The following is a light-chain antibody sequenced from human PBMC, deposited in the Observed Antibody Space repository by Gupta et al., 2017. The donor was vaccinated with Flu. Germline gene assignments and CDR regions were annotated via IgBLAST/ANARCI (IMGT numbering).Light chain of an antibody. J-gene: IGKJ1*01. V-gene: IGKV3-15*01. CDR3: QQYNDWPRT. CDR1: QSVGSN. CDR2: GAS. Sequence: EIVMTQSPATLSVSPGERSTLSCRASQSVGSNLAWYQQNPGQAPRLLIYGASTRATGISGRISGSGSGTEFTLTISSLQSEDFAIYFCQQYNDWPRTFGPGTKVEIK.